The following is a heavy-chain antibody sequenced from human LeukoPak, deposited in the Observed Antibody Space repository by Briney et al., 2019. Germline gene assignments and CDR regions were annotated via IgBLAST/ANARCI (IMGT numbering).Heavy chain of an antibody. CDR3: ARDQFEDYYDSSGYFDP. Sequence: PSETLSLTCTVSGGSISSYYWSWIRQPPGKGLEWIGYIYYSGSTNYNPSLKSRVTISVDTSKNQFSLKLSSVTAADTAVYYCARDQFEDYYDSSGYFDPWGQGTLVTVSS. D-gene: IGHD3-22*01. CDR1: GGSISSYY. J-gene: IGHJ5*02. V-gene: IGHV4-59*01. CDR2: IYYSGST.